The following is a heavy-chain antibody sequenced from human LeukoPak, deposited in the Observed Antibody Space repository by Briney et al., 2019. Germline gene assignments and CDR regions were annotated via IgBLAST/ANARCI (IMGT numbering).Heavy chain of an antibody. V-gene: IGHV1-8*01. CDR3: ARVGIVVVPAAMYYYYGMDV. J-gene: IGHJ6*02. CDR2: MNPDSGNT. D-gene: IGHD2-2*03. CDR1: GYTFTSYD. Sequence: ASVKVSCKASGYTFTSYDINWVRQATGQGLEWMGWMNPDSGNTGYAQKFQGRVTMTRNTSIRTAYMELSSLTSEDTAVYYCARVGIVVVPAAMYYYYGMDVWGQGTTVTVSS.